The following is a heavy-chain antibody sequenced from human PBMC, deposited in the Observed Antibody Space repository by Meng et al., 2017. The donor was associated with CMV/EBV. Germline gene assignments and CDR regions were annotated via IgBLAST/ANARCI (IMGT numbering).Heavy chain of an antibody. J-gene: IGHJ5*02. V-gene: IGHV1-8*03. CDR3: AREGISDQLLSENWFDP. D-gene: IGHD2-2*01. CDR2: MNPNRGNT. Sequence: ASVTVSCKASGYTFTSYDINWVRQATGQGLEGMGWMNPNRGNTGYAQKFQGRVTITRNTSISTAYMDLSSLRSEDTAVYYCAREGISDQLLSENWFDPWGQGTLVTVSS. CDR1: GYTFTSYD.